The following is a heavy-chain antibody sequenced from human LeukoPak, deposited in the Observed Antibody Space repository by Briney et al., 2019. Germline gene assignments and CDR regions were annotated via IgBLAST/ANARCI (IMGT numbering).Heavy chain of an antibody. CDR2: IYYSGST. CDR3: ARLFSHYSSGWYDGGGYFDY. Sequence: SATLSLTCTVSGRSISIYYGSWIRQPPRKGLEGIGYIYYSGSTNYNPSLKSRVTISVDTSKNQFFLKLSSVTAADTAVYYCARLFSHYSSGWYDGGGYFDYWRQGTLVTVSS. CDR1: GRSISIYY. J-gene: IGHJ4*02. D-gene: IGHD6-19*01. V-gene: IGHV4-59*01.